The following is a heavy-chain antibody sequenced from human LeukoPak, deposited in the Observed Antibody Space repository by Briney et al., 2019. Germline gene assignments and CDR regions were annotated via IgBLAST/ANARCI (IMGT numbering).Heavy chain of an antibody. CDR1: GFTFSDYN. Sequence: KAGGSLRLSCAASGFTFSDYNMRWIRQAPGKGLEWVSSISRSGSTKYYADSVKGRFTISRDNAKNSLFLQMNSLRAEDTAVYYCARVLRYCSGGNCYSGVLGYMDVWGKGTTVTISS. CDR2: ISRSGSTK. V-gene: IGHV3-11*01. J-gene: IGHJ6*03. CDR3: ARVLRYCSGGNCYSGVLGYMDV. D-gene: IGHD2-15*01.